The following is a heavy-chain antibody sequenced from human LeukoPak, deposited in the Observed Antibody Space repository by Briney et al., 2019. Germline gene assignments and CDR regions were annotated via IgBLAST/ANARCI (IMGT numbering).Heavy chain of an antibody. J-gene: IGHJ4*02. V-gene: IGHV1-69*13. CDR2: IIPIFGTA. Sequence: SVKVSCKASGGTFSSYAISWVRQAPGQGLEWMGGIIPIFGTANYAQKFQGRVTITADESTSTAYMELSSLRSEDTAVYYCASGLYSSSWYVPVDYWGQGTLVTVSS. CDR3: ASGLYSSSWYVPVDY. CDR1: GGTFSSYA. D-gene: IGHD6-13*01.